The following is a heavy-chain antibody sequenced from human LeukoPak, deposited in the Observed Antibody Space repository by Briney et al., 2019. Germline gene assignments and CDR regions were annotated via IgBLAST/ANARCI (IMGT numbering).Heavy chain of an antibody. CDR1: GGSVSSGSYY. D-gene: IGHD2-15*01. J-gene: IGHJ2*01. CDR3: ARGGFSGGILRYFDL. Sequence: PSETLSLTCTVSGGSVSSGSYYWSWIRQPPGKGLEWIGYIYYSGSTNYNPSLKSRVTISVDTSKDQFSLKLRSVTAADTAVYYCARGGFSGGILRYFDLWGPGTLVNVSS. CDR2: IYYSGST. V-gene: IGHV4-61*01.